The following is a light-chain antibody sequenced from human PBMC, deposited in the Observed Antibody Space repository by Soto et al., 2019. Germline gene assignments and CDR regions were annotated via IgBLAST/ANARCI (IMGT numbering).Light chain of an antibody. Sequence: EIVLTRFPATLSLSPGDRATLSCRASQSVPSYLAWYQQKPGQAPRLLVYDISNRATGIPARFTGSGSGTDFTLTISSLEPEDSAVYYCQQRNAWPRNTFGQGTKLQI. V-gene: IGKV3-11*01. J-gene: IGKJ2*01. CDR2: DIS. CDR1: QSVPSY. CDR3: QQRNAWPRNT.